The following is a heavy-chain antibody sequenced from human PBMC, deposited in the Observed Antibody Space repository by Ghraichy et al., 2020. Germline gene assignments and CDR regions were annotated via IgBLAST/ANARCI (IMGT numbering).Heavy chain of an antibody. Sequence: GGSLRLSCAASGFTVSSNYMNWVRQAPGKGLEWVSVIYIGGSTDYADSVRGRCTISRDSSKNTVYLQMNSLRADDTAVYYCARDTRYHGTYSNYWGQGTLVTGSS. CDR1: GFTVSSNY. D-gene: IGHD1-26*01. CDR3: ARDTRYHGTYSNY. CDR2: IYIGGST. J-gene: IGHJ4*02. V-gene: IGHV3-53*01.